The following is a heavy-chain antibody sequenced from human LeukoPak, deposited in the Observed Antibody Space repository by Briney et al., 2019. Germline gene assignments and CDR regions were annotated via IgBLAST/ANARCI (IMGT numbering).Heavy chain of an antibody. D-gene: IGHD2-15*01. J-gene: IGHJ4*02. CDR1: GGSFSGYY. Sequence: SETLSLTCAVYGGSFSGYYWSWIRQPPGKGLEWIGEINHSGSTNYNPSLKSRVTISVDTSKNQFSLKLSSVTAADTAVYYCARDTLPEGGSCSGGSCSYFFDYWGQGTLVTVSS. V-gene: IGHV4-34*01. CDR2: INHSGST. CDR3: ARDTLPEGGSCSGGSCSYFFDY.